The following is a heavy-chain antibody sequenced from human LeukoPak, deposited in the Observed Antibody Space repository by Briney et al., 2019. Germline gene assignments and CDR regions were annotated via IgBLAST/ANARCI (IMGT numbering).Heavy chain of an antibody. Sequence: PSETLSLTCTVSGGSYSSSGYYWGCFRQPPGKGLEWIGSLFYSGNAYYNPSLKSRVTISVDTPKNQFSLKLSSVTAADTAVYYCARVSDCSSTSCYLWYFDYWGQGTLVTVSS. D-gene: IGHD2-2*01. CDR2: LFYSGNA. CDR1: GGSYSSSGYY. V-gene: IGHV4-39*07. J-gene: IGHJ4*02. CDR3: ARVSDCSSTSCYLWYFDY.